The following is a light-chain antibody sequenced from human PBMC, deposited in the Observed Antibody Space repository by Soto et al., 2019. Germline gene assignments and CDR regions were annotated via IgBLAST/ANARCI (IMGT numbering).Light chain of an antibody. J-gene: IGLJ7*01. Sequence: QSALTQPPSASGSPGQSVSISCTGTGSDVCGYDYVSWYQQRPDKAPKLIIYEVDKRPSGVPDRFSGSKSGNSAYLTVSGLQTEDEADYYCSSYAGRNYAVFGRGTQLTVL. CDR1: GSDVCGYDY. CDR3: SSYAGRNYAV. V-gene: IGLV2-8*01. CDR2: EVD.